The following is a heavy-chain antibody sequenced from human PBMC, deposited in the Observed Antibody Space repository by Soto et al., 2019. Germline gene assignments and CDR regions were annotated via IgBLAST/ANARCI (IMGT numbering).Heavy chain of an antibody. Sequence: GGSLRISCAASGFTFSSYAMHWVRQAPGKGLEGVAVISYDGSNKYYADSVKGRFTISRDNSKNTLYLQMNSLRAEDTAVYYCARGQPDIVLMVYATTDNWFDPWGQGTLVTVSS. V-gene: IGHV3-30-3*01. D-gene: IGHD2-8*01. CDR3: ARGQPDIVLMVYATTDNWFDP. J-gene: IGHJ5*02. CDR1: GFTFSSYA. CDR2: ISYDGSNK.